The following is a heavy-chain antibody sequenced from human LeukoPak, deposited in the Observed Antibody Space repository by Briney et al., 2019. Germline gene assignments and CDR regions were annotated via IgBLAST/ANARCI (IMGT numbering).Heavy chain of an antibody. J-gene: IGHJ3*02. CDR2: INPNSGGT. CDR3: ARAKDYCSGGSCYFGAFDI. Sequence: ASVKVSCTASGYTFTGYYMHWVRQAPGQGLEWMGWINPNSGGTNYAQKFQGRVTMTRDTSISTAYMELSRLRSDDTAVYYCARAKDYCSGGSCYFGAFDIWGQGTMVTVSS. D-gene: IGHD2-15*01. V-gene: IGHV1-2*02. CDR1: GYTFTGYY.